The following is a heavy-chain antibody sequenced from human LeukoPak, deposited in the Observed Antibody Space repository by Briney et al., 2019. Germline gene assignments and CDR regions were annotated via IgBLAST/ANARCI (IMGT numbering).Heavy chain of an antibody. CDR2: IWYDGSNK. CDR1: EFTFSSYG. V-gene: IGHV3-33*01. CDR3: ARYQRPGWGEYFQH. D-gene: IGHD3-16*01. J-gene: IGHJ1*01. Sequence: PGGSLRLSCAASEFTFSSYGMHWVRQAPGKGLEWVAVIWYDGSNKYYADSVKGRFTISRDNSKNTVYLQMNSLRVEDTAVYYCARYQRPGWGEYFQHWGQGTLVTVSS.